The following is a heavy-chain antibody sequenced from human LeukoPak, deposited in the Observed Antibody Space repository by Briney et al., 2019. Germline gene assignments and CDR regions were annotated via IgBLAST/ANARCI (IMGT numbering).Heavy chain of an antibody. CDR3: ASLARGGNWFDP. CDR1: GGSFIGYD. J-gene: IGHJ5*02. D-gene: IGHD6-6*01. V-gene: IGHV4-34*01. CDR2: INHSGGT. Sequence: SETLSLTCAVYGGSFIGYDWTWIRQPPGKGLEWIGEINHSGGTNYNPSLKSRVTISVDTSKNPFSLKLSSVTAADTTVYYCASLARGGNWFDPGGQGTLVTVSS.